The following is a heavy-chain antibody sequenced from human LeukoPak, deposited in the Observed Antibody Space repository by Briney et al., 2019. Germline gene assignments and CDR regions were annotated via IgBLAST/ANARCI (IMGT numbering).Heavy chain of an antibody. CDR3: AKDSTWAIVATISPFDY. CDR1: GFTFSSYG. CDR2: ISYDGSNK. D-gene: IGHD5-12*01. V-gene: IGHV3-30*18. J-gene: IGHJ4*02. Sequence: GGSLRLSCAASGFTFSSYGMHWVRQAPGKGLEWVVVISYDGSNKYYADSVKGRFTISRDNSKNTLYLQMNSLRAEDTAVYYCAKDSTWAIVATISPFDYWGQGTLVTVSS.